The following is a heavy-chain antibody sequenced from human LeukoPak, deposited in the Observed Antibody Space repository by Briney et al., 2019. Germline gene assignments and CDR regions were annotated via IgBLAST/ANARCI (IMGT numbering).Heavy chain of an antibody. CDR2: ISSSGSTI. Sequence: GGSLRLSCAASGFTFSDYYMSWIRQAPGKGLEWVSYISSSGSTIYYADSVKGRFTISRDNAKNSLYLQMNSLRAEDTAVYYCARGPTYYDILTGYYPTLFDYWGQGTLVTVSS. J-gene: IGHJ4*02. D-gene: IGHD3-9*01. CDR1: GFTFSDYY. V-gene: IGHV3-11*04. CDR3: ARGPTYYDILTGYYPTLFDY.